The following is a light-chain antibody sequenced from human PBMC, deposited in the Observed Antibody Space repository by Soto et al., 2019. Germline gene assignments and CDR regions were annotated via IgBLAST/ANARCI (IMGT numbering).Light chain of an antibody. V-gene: IGLV2-8*01. Sequence: QSALTQPPSASGSPGQSVAVSCTGTSSDVGGYNFVSWYQLHPGKAPKLMIYEVSKRPSGVPFRFSASKSANTASLTVSGLQAEDEADYYCCSYAGSNSWVFGGGTKVTVL. CDR1: SSDVGGYNF. CDR2: EVS. J-gene: IGLJ3*02. CDR3: CSYAGSNSWV.